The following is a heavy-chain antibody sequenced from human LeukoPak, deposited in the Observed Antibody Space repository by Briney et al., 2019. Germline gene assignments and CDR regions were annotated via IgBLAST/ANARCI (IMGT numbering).Heavy chain of an antibody. CDR1: GGSFSGYY. CDR3: ARGLIVPAATRYWYFDL. CDR2: INHSGST. V-gene: IGHV4-34*01. J-gene: IGHJ2*01. D-gene: IGHD2-2*01. Sequence: PSETLSLTCAVYGGSFSGYYWSWIRQPPGKGLEWIGEINHSGSTNYNPSLKSRVTISLDTSKNQFSLKLSSVTAADTAVYYRARGLIVPAATRYWYFDLWGRGTLVTVSS.